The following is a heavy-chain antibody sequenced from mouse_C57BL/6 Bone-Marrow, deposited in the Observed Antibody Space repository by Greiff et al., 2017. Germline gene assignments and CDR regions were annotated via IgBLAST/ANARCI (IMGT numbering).Heavy chain of an antibody. J-gene: IGHJ2*01. D-gene: IGHD1-1*01. CDR3: ARRSSFPYYFDY. V-gene: IGHV1-9*01. CDR2: ILPGSGST. CDR1: GYTFTGYW. Sequence: QVQLQQSGAELMKPGASVKLSCKATGYTFTGYWIEWVKQRPGHGLEWIGEILPGSGSTNYNAKFKGKDTFTADTSSNTAYMQLSSLTTDDAAIYYCARRSSFPYYFDYWGQGTTLTVSS.